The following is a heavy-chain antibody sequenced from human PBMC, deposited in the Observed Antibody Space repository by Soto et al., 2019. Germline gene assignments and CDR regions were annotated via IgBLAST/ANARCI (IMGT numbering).Heavy chain of an antibody. D-gene: IGHD3-22*01. CDR2: IAYDGSNQ. Sequence: QVELSESGGGVVRPGRSLRLSCEASGFTFSNYTMHWVRQSPGKGLEWVSVIAYDGSNQFYADSVKGRFTISRDSSENTLYLELSSLRVEDTAVYYCARDRGARYFDNTGYYQGRTIFDYWGQGTLVTVSS. J-gene: IGHJ4*02. CDR1: GFTFSNYT. CDR3: ARDRGARYFDNTGYYQGRTIFDY. V-gene: IGHV3-30-3*01.